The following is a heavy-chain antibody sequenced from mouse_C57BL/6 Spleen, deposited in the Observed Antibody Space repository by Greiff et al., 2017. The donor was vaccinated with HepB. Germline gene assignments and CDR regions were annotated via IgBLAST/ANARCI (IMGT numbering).Heavy chain of an antibody. Sequence: VQLQQSGPGLVKPSQSLSLTCSVTGYSITSGYYWNWIRQFPGNKLEWMGYISYDGSNNYNPSLKNRISITRDTSKNQFFLKLNSVTTEDTATYYCARGGYGSSFHWYFDVWGTGTTVTVSS. V-gene: IGHV3-6*01. D-gene: IGHD1-1*01. CDR3: ARGGYGSSFHWYFDV. J-gene: IGHJ1*03. CDR2: ISYDGSN. CDR1: GYSITSGYY.